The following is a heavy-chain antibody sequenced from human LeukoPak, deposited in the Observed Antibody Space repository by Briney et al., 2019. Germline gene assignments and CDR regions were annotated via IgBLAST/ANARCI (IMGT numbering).Heavy chain of an antibody. CDR1: EFTFSSLW. Sequence: PGGSLRLSCVVSEFTFSSLWMHRVRQAPGQGLVWVSRINTDGTTTNYADSVKGRFTISRDNAKNTLYLQMSSLRADDTAVYYCATAGNYRFDYWGQGTLVTVSS. CDR3: ATAGNYRFDY. CDR2: INTDGTTT. J-gene: IGHJ4*02. V-gene: IGHV3-74*01. D-gene: IGHD5-24*01.